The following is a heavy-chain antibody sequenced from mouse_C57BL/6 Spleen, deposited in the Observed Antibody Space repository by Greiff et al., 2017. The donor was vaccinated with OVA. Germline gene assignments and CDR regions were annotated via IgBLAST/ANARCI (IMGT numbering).Heavy chain of an antibody. Sequence: QVQLKQPGAELVKPGASVKVSCKASGYTFTSYWMHWVKQRPGQGLEWIGRIHPSDSDTNYNQKVKGKATLTVEKSSSTAYMQLSSLTSEASAVYYCAIDGSSPWYFDFWGPGTTLTVSS. D-gene: IGHD1-1*01. CDR3: AIDGSSPWYFDF. J-gene: IGHJ1*01. V-gene: IGHV1-74*01. CDR1: GYTFTSYW. CDR2: IHPSDSDT.